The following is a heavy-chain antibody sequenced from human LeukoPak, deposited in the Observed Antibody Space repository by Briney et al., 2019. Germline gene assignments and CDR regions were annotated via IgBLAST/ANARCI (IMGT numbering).Heavy chain of an antibody. CDR3: AMMSSSRWFDP. J-gene: IGHJ5*02. D-gene: IGHD6-6*01. CDR2: TYTSGNT. Sequence: ASETLSLTCTVPGDSVRSYYWAWIRQPAGERLEWIGRTYTSGNTDYNPSLKSRVTMSLDTSKNEVSLKLTSVTAADTAVYYCAMMSSSRWFDPWGQGTLVIVSS. CDR1: GDSVRSYY. V-gene: IGHV4-4*07.